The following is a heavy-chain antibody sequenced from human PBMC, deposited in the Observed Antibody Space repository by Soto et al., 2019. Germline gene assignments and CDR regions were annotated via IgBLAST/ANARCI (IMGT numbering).Heavy chain of an antibody. CDR1: GYSITNNG. Sequence: QVRLVQSGGGVVQPGRSLTLSCAASGYSITNNGMHWVRQAPGKGLEWVALIWAHGTDQYYADSVKGRFTVSRDTSTHTVYLQMNSLRAEDTSRYYCGKDIRSGSIDYWGQGTLVTVSS. D-gene: IGHD1-1*01. CDR2: IWAHGTDQ. J-gene: IGHJ4*02. CDR3: GKDIRSGSIDY. V-gene: IGHV3-33*06.